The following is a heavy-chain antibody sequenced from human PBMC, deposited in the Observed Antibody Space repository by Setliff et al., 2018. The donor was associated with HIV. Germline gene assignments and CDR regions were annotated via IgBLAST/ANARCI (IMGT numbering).Heavy chain of an antibody. CDR1: GYTLTELS. J-gene: IGHJ4*02. Sequence: ASVKVSCKVSGYTLTELSRHWVRQAPGKGLEWMGGFDPEDGEPIYAQNFQGRVTMTDDTSTDTAYMELSSLRSEDTAVYFCARDPGRTAAGTEYFDYWGQGVLVTVSS. CDR2: FDPEDGEP. CDR3: ARDPGRTAAGTEYFDY. V-gene: IGHV1-24*01. D-gene: IGHD6-13*01.